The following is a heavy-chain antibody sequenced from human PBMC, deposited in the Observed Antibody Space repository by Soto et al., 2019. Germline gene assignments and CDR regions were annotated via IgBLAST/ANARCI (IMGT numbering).Heavy chain of an antibody. J-gene: IGHJ4*02. D-gene: IGHD6-19*01. CDR2: IIPILGIA. CDR3: ASSPQGVAGH. Sequence: SVKVSCKASGYIFTGYYMHWVRQAPGQGLEWMGRIIPILGIANYAQKFQGRVTITADKSTSTAYMELSSLRSEDTAVYYCASSPQGVAGHWGQGTLVTVYS. V-gene: IGHV1-69*02. CDR1: GYIFTGYY.